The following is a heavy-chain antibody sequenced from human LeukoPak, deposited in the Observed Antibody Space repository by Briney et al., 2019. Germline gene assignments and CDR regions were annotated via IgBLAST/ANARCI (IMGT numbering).Heavy chain of an antibody. V-gene: IGHV1-69*13. CDR3: ARGQMATINAFDI. J-gene: IGHJ3*02. CDR2: IIPIFATA. CDR1: GDTLSSYA. D-gene: IGHD5-24*01. Sequence: SVTVSCKASGDTLSSYAISWVRQAPGEGLEWMGGIIPIFATANYAQKFQGRVTITADESTSTAYMELSSLRSEDTAVYCCARGQMATINAFDIWGQGTMVTVSS.